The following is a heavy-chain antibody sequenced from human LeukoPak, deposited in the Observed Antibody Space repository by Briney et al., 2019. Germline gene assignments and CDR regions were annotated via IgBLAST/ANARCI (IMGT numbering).Heavy chain of an antibody. D-gene: IGHD2-15*01. J-gene: IGHJ4*02. CDR2: ISYDGSNK. CDR1: GFTFSSYA. CDR3: AKGSVVVVAATSDY. V-gene: IGHV3-30-3*01. Sequence: GGSLRLSCAASGFTFSSYAMHWVRQAPGKGLEWVAVISYDGSNKYYADSVKGRFTISRDNSKNTLYLQMNSLRAEDTAVYYCAKGSVVVVAATSDYWGQGTLVTVSS.